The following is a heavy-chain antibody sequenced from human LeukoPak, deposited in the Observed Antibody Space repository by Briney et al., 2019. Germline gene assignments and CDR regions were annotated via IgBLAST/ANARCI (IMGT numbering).Heavy chain of an antibody. D-gene: IGHD3-16*02. CDR2: MNPNSGAT. CDR3: ARGRGSYDYVWGSYRSRDFDY. V-gene: IGHV1-8*01. CDR1: GYTFTSYD. J-gene: IGHJ4*02. Sequence: ASVKVSCKASGYTFTSYDFNWLRQATGQGPEWMGWMNPNSGATGYAQKFQGRVTMTRSASINTAYMELTNLRSEDTAVYYCARGRGSYDYVWGSYRSRDFDYWGQGTLVTVSS.